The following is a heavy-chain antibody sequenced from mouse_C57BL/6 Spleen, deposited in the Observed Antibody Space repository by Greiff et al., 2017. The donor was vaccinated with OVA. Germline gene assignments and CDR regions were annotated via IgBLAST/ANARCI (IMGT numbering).Heavy chain of an antibody. CDR3: ARSNWYFDY. CDR1: GFTFTDYY. D-gene: IGHD4-1*01. Sequence: EVHLVESGGGLVQPGGSLSLSCAASGFTFTDYYMSWVRQPPGKALEWLGFIRNKANGYTTEYSASVKGRFTISRDNSQSILYLQMNALRAEDSATYYCARSNWYFDYWGQGTTLTVSS. J-gene: IGHJ2*01. V-gene: IGHV7-3*01. CDR2: IRNKANGYTT.